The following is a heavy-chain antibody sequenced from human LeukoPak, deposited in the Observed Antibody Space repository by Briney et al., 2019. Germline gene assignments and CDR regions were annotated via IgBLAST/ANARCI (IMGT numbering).Heavy chain of an antibody. CDR3: AGLEAHRPLDY. CDR1: GVSISSNY. CDR2: IYYSGNT. D-gene: IGHD3/OR15-3a*01. Sequence: NPSETLSLTCTVSGVSISSNYWSWIRQPPGKGLEWIGYIYYSGNTNYNPSLKSRVTISVDTSKTQFSLKLSSVTAADTAVYYCAGLEAHRPLDYWGQGTLVIVSS. V-gene: IGHV4-59*03. J-gene: IGHJ4*02.